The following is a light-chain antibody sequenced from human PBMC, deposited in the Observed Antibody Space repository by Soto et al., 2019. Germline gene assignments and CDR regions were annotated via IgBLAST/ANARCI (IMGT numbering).Light chain of an antibody. Sequence: EIVLTQSPGTLSFLPGEGPPPPSGPGRGFAAANLPWYQQKPGQAPRLLIYGASSRATGIPDRFSGSGSGTDFTLTISRLEPEDFAVYYCQQYGSSPPMYTFGQGTKLEIK. V-gene: IGKV3-20*01. CDR1: RGFAAAN. J-gene: IGKJ2*01. CDR3: QQYGSSPPMYT. CDR2: GAS.